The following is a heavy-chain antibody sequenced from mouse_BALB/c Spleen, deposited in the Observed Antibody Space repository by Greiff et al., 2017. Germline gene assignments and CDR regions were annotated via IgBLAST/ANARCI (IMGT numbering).Heavy chain of an antibody. Sequence: VQVVESGAELARPGASVKMSCKASGYTFTSYTMHWVKQRPGQGLEWIGYINPSSGYTNYNQKFKDKATLTADKSSSTAYMQLSSLTSEDSAVYYCARLEDYDYDGYAMDYGGQGTSVTVSS. CDR3: ARLEDYDYDGYAMDY. CDR1: GYTFTSYT. V-gene: IGHV1-4*01. CDR2: INPSSGYT. D-gene: IGHD2-4*01. J-gene: IGHJ4*01.